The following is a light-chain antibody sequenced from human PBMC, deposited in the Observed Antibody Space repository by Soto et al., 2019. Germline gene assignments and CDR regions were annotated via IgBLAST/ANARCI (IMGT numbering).Light chain of an antibody. CDR2: GAS. CDR1: HRVSSN. Sequence: VITQSPASLSVSPGERSTLSCRASHRVSSNLAWYQQEPSQAPRLLIDGASTRATGLAARFSGSGSGTEFTLTISGLQSEDFATYYCQQSYSVPLTFGRGTKVDIK. J-gene: IGKJ4*01. V-gene: IGKV3D-15*01. CDR3: QQSYSVPLT.